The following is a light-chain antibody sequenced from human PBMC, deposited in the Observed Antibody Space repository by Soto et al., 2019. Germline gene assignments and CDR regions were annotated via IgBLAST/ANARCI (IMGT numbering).Light chain of an antibody. CDR2: EVN. V-gene: IGLV2-23*02. CDR3: CSFTSSNTHV. Sequence: QSALTQPASVSGSPGQSITISCTGTSSDFGNYNLVSWYQQHPGKVPKLILFEVNKRPSGVSGRFSGSKSGNTASLTISGLQAEDEADYYCCSFTSSNTHVFGTGTKLHVL. CDR1: SSDFGNYNL. J-gene: IGLJ1*01.